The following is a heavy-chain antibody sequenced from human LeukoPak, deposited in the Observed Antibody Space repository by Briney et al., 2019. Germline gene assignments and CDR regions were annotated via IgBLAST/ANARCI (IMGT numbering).Heavy chain of an antibody. Sequence: GRSLRLSCAASGFTFSSYAMDWVRQAPGKGLEWVSSISTSSTHIYYADSVKGRFTISRDNAKNSLYLQMNSLRAEDTAVYYCARLYCGGGSCYGRYYFDYWGQGTLVTVSS. V-gene: IGHV3-21*01. CDR3: ARLYCGGGSCYGRYYFDY. D-gene: IGHD2-15*01. J-gene: IGHJ4*02. CDR1: GFTFSSYA. CDR2: ISTSSTHI.